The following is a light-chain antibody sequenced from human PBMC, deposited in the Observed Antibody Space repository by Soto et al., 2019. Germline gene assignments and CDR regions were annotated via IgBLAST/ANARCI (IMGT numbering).Light chain of an antibody. CDR1: QSVSSRY. J-gene: IGKJ1*01. CDR2: SAS. V-gene: IGKV3-20*01. CDR3: QQYNSYRA. Sequence: EVFLTQSPATLSLSPGERATLSCRASQSVSSRYLAWYQQKPGQAPRLLIYSASSRATGIPDRFSGSGSGTDFTLTISGLQPDDFAIYYCQQYNSYRAFGQGTKVDI.